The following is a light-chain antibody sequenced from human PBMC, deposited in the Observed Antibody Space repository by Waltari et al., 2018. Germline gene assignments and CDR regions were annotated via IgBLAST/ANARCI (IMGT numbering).Light chain of an antibody. CDR1: QSLTKRY. Sequence: EIVLTQSPGTLSLSPGERATLSCRASQSLTKRYLAWYQQKPGQAPRLLIYGASSRADGIPDRFSGSGSGTDFTLTISRLEPEDFAVYYCQQYGSSVMYTFGQGTNLEIK. CDR2: GAS. J-gene: IGKJ2*01. V-gene: IGKV3-20*01. CDR3: QQYGSSVMYT.